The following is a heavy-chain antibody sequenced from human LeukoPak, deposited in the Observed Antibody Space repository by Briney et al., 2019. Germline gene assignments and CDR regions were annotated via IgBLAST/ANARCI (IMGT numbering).Heavy chain of an antibody. CDR1: GFTFSSYS. CDR3: ARDFGGGYSYGYVFDY. D-gene: IGHD5-18*01. J-gene: IGHJ4*02. CDR2: ISSSSSYI. Sequence: GGSLRLSCAASGFTFSSYSMNWVRQAPGKGLEWVSSISSSSSYIYYADSVKGRLTISRDNAKNSLYLQMNSLRAEDTAVYYCARDFGGGYSYGYVFDYWGQGTLVTVSS. V-gene: IGHV3-21*01.